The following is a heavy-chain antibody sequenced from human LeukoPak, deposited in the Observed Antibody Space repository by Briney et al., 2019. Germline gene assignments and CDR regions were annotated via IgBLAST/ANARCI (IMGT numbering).Heavy chain of an antibody. D-gene: IGHD6-19*01. CDR2: IYPGDSTT. CDR1: GSTFTSYW. J-gene: IGHJ4*02. CDR3: ASSLRRSSGWSTSDY. Sequence: GESLKISCKGSGSTFTSYWIGWVRQMPGKGLEWLGIIYPGDSTTRYSPSFQGQVTISADKSISTAHLQWSSLKASDTAMYYCASSLRRSSGWSTSDYWGQGTLVTVSS. V-gene: IGHV5-51*01.